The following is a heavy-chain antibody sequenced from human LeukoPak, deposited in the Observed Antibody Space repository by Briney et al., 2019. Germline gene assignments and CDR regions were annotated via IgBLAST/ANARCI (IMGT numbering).Heavy chain of an antibody. D-gene: IGHD5-24*01. V-gene: IGHV3-23*01. CDR3: AKKTRDGYNPFDY. Sequence: GGSLRPSCAASGFTFSRYAMSWVRQAPGKGLEWVCGISNSGESPYYANSVEGRFTISRDNSKNTLYLEINSLRAEDTAVYYCAKKTRDGYNPFDYLGQGTLVTVSS. CDR2: ISNSGESP. J-gene: IGHJ4*02. CDR1: GFTFSRYA.